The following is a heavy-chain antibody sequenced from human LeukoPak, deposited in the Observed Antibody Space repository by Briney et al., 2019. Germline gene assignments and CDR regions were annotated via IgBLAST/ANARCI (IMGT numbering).Heavy chain of an antibody. V-gene: IGHV3-30*18. D-gene: IGHD2-8*01. CDR1: GFTFNDYG. J-gene: IGHJ5*02. Sequence: SGGSLRLSCAASGFTFNDYGMHWVRQAPGKGLEWVAAISHDGSQTDYADSVKGRFTVSRDNSKNTLYLQMNSLRPEDTAMYYCAKEVGQRQKWNGFAPWGQGTLGIVSS. CDR3: AKEVGQRQKWNGFAP. CDR2: ISHDGSQT.